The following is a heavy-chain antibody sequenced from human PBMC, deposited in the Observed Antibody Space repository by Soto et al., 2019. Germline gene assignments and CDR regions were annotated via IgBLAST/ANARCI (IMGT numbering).Heavy chain of an antibody. D-gene: IGHD5-12*01. CDR1: GYTFTGYY. CDR3: ARDRGYSCSYNYHYSFGMDV. Sequence: ASVKVSCKTSGYTFTGYYIHWVRQAPGQGLEWMGWINPSTGDTRYAQKFQDWVTMTRDTSIRTAYMELGRLKSDDTAIYYCARDRGYSCSYNYHYSFGMDVWG. CDR2: INPSTGDT. J-gene: IGHJ6*02. V-gene: IGHV1-2*04.